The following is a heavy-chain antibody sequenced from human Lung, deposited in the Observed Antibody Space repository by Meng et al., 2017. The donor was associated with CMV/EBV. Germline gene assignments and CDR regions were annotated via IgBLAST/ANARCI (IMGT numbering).Heavy chain of an antibody. CDR1: GFSFNTYT. Sequence: SCAASGFSFNTYTLNWIRQAPGKGLEWVSSVSDGGDYVYYADSVKGRFTISRDNARNSPFLQMNSLRAEDTAVYYCARDLGYCSRTSCYMFYFDYWXQGTLVTVSS. D-gene: IGHD2-2*02. J-gene: IGHJ4*02. CDR2: VSDGGDYV. CDR3: ARDLGYCSRTSCYMFYFDY. V-gene: IGHV3-21*01.